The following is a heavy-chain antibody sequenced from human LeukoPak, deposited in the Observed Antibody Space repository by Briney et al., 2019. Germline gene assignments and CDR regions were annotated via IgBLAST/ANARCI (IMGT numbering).Heavy chain of an antibody. J-gene: IGHJ6*03. CDR3: ARGIAARHHYYYYMDV. CDR2: ISYDGSKK. D-gene: IGHD6-6*01. Sequence: GGSLRLSCAASGFTFSSYEMNWVRQAPGKGLEWVAVISYDGSKKYFSESVKGRFTIFRDNSKNTLYLQMNSLRPEDTAVYYCARGIAARHHYYYYMDVWGKGTTVTVSS. V-gene: IGHV3-30*03. CDR1: GFTFSSYE.